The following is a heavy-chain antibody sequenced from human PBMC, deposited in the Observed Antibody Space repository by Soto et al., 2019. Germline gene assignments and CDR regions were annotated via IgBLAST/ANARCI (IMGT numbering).Heavy chain of an antibody. D-gene: IGHD2-15*01. V-gene: IGHV5-10-1*01. CDR2: IDPSDFYT. J-gene: IGHJ3*01. CDR1: GYGFASYW. CDR3: PRLRGYCSGGSCYPRPAFDL. Sequence: PGGSLKFSGKGFGYGFASYWISWGGQLPGKGREGRGWIDPSDFYTNYGPSFQGHVTISADKSISTAYLQWSSLKASDTAMYYCPRLRGYCSGGSCYPRPAFDLWGQGTTVTVPS.